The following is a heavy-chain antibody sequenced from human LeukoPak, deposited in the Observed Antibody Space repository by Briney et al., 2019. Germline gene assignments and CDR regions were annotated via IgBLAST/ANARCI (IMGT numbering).Heavy chain of an antibody. D-gene: IGHD5-12*01. CDR2: IKSKTDGGTT. CDR3: TTLGGYDPYYYYYYMDV. V-gene: IGHV3-15*01. J-gene: IGHJ6*03. Sequence: GGSLRLSCAASGFTFSNAWMSWVRQAPGKGLEWVGRIKSKTDGGTTDYAAPVKGRFTISRDDSKNTLYLQMNSLKTEDTAVYYCTTLGGYDPYYYYYYMDVWGKGTTVTVSS. CDR1: GFTFSNAW.